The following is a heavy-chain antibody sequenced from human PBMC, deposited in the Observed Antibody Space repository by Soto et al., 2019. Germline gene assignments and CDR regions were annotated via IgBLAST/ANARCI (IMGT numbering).Heavy chain of an antibody. CDR1: GATFSSYA. CDR3: VRVVAIPGYPDN. CDR2: IVPTVDTS. V-gene: IGHV1-69*14. J-gene: IGHJ4*02. Sequence: QVQLVQSGAEVRQPASSVKVSCKTSGATFSSYALTWVRQAPGQGLEWMGGIVPTVDTSTYAQKFQGSVTITAYKFTTTVYMELSSLRSDDTAVYYCVRVVAIPGYPDNWGQGTLVTVSS. D-gene: IGHD5-12*01.